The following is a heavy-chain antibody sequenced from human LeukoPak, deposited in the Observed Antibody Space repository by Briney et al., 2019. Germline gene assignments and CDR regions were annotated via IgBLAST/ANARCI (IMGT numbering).Heavy chain of an antibody. CDR1: GGSISSYY. CDR2: IYYSGST. CDR3: ARVRGYSSSWYRDYYYYGMDV. V-gene: IGHV4-59*01. Sequence: SETLSLTRTVSGGSISSYYWSWIRQPPGKGLEWIGYIYYSGSTNYNPSLKSRVTISVDTSKNQFSLKLSSVTAADTAVYYCARVRGYSSSWYRDYYYYGMDVWGQGTTVTVSS. D-gene: IGHD6-13*01. J-gene: IGHJ6*02.